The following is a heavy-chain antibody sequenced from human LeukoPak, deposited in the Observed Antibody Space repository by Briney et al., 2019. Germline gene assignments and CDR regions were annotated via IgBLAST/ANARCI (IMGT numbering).Heavy chain of an antibody. V-gene: IGHV4-30-4*01. CDR1: GGSISSGDCY. J-gene: IGHJ4*02. Sequence: PSETLSLTCTVSGGSISSGDCYWSWIRQSPGKGLEWIGYIYSTGNTYYNPSLKSRVIISVDTSKNQFSLELNSVTAADTAVYYCARDSYSYGYGGFDYWGQGILVTVSS. D-gene: IGHD5-18*01. CDR3: ARDSYSYGYGGFDY. CDR2: IYSTGNT.